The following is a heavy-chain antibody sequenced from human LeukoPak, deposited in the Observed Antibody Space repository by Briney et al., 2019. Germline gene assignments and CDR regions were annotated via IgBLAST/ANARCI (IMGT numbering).Heavy chain of an antibody. CDR2: XSYDRRNK. CDR1: GFTFSSXA. D-gene: IGHD2-15*01. V-gene: IGHV3-30*04. J-gene: IGHJ4*02. Sequence: PGGSLRLSCAASGFTFSSXAXHWVRQAPGKGLXXXXXXSYDRRNKYYADSVKGRFTISRDNSKNTLYLQMNSQRAADTAVYYCAGIPAMYSDILDYFDYWGQGTLVTVSS. CDR3: AGIPAMYSDILDYFDY.